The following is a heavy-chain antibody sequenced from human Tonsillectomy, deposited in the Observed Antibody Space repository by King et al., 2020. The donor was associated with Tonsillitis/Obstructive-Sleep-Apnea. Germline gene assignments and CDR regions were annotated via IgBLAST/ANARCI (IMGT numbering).Heavy chain of an antibody. Sequence: VQLVESGGGVVQPGRSLRLSCAASGFTFSNNEMHWVRQAPGKRLEWVAVSSYDGSHSYYADSVRGRFTISRDNSQNTLFLQMNSLRAEDTAVYYCARDRDCSSTSCYNAFDIWGQGTMVTVSS. CDR3: ARDRDCSSTSCYNAFDI. CDR2: SSYDGSHS. D-gene: IGHD2-2*02. J-gene: IGHJ3*02. V-gene: IGHV3-30*01. CDR1: GFTFSNNE.